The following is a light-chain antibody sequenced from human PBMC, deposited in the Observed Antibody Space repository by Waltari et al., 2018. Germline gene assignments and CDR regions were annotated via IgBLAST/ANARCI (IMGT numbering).Light chain of an antibody. Sequence: EIVLTQSPGTLSVSPGERVTVSCRASKTITGSWLTWYHQKPGQAPRLLIYGASNRAPCIPDRFSGRGSGTDFTLTISRLEPENSAVYDCQQYDGSVGTFGGGTKVDIK. CDR2: GAS. V-gene: IGKV3-20*01. CDR1: KTITGSW. J-gene: IGKJ4*01. CDR3: QQYDGSVGT.